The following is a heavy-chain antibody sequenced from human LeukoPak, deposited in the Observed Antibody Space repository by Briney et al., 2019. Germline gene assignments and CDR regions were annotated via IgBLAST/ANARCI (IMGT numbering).Heavy chain of an antibody. CDR2: ISKDGNSK. J-gene: IGHJ4*02. CDR1: GFTFSTYG. V-gene: IGHV3-30*18. D-gene: IGHD2/OR15-2a*01. CDR3: AKAPIRQKYSNAEYYFDY. Sequence: GGSLRLSCAASGFTFSTYGMHWVRQAPGQGLEWVAVISKDGNSKYYADSVKGRFTISRDSSRNTLYLQMNSLRAEDTAVYYCAKAPIRQKYSNAEYYFDYWGQGTLVTVSS.